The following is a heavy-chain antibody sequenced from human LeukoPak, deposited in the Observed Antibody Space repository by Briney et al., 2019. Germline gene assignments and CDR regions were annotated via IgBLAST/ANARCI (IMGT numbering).Heavy chain of an antibody. Sequence: SETLSLTCAVYGGSFSGYYWSWIRQPPGKGLEWIGEINHSGSTNYNPSLKSRVTISVDTSKNQFSLKLSSVTAADTAVYYCARRSLDYWGQGTLVTVSS. CDR3: ARRSLDY. J-gene: IGHJ4*02. V-gene: IGHV4-34*01. CDR2: INHSGST. CDR1: GGSFSGYY.